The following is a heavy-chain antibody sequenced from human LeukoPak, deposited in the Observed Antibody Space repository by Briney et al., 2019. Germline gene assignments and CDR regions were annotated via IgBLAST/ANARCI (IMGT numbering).Heavy chain of an antibody. Sequence: SETLSLTCTVFGGSISSGSYYWSWIRQPAGKGLEWIGRIYTSGSTNYNPSLKSRVTISVDTSKNQFSLKLSSVTAADTAVYYCARGRPYCGGDCGKTASDAFDIWGQGTMVTVSS. V-gene: IGHV4-61*02. CDR1: GGSISSGSYY. CDR2: IYTSGST. J-gene: IGHJ3*02. CDR3: ARGRPYCGGDCGKTASDAFDI. D-gene: IGHD2-21*02.